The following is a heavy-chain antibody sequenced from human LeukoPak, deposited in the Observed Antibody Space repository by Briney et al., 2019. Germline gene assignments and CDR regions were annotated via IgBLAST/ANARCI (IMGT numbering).Heavy chain of an antibody. Sequence: HAGGSLRLSCAASGFTFSSYGMHWVRQAPGKGLEWVAVISYDGSNKYYADSVKGRFIISRDNSKNTLYLQMNSLRAEDAAVYYCAEDHRFSGWLPSADDAFDIWGQGTMVTVSS. V-gene: IGHV3-30*18. J-gene: IGHJ3*02. CDR2: ISYDGSNK. CDR1: GFTFSSYG. CDR3: AEDHRFSGWLPSADDAFDI. D-gene: IGHD6-19*01.